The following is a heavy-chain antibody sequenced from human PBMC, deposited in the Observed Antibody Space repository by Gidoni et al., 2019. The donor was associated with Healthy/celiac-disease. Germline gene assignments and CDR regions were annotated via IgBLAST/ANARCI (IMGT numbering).Heavy chain of an antibody. V-gene: IGHV4-39*07. CDR1: GGSISSSSYY. J-gene: IGHJ4*02. CDR3: AKTTYYYGSGSYYNGIDY. CDR2: IYYSGST. Sequence: QLQLQESGPGLVKPSETLSLTCTVSGGSISSSSYYWGWIRQPPGKGLEWIGSIYYSGSTYYNPSLKSRVTISVDTSKNQFSLKLSSVTAADTAVYYCAKTTYYYGSGSYYNGIDYWGQGTLVTVSS. D-gene: IGHD3-10*01.